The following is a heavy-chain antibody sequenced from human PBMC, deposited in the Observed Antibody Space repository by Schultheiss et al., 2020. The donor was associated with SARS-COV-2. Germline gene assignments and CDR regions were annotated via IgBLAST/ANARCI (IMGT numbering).Heavy chain of an antibody. Sequence: GESLKISCAASGFTFSSYSMNWVRQAPGKGLEWVSSISSSSSYIYYADSVKGRFTISRDNAKNSLYLQMNSLRAEDTAVYYCARDQIFGVVIMKNYYYGMDVWGQGTTVTVSS. CDR3: ARDQIFGVVIMKNYYYGMDV. CDR1: GFTFSSYS. V-gene: IGHV3-21*01. CDR2: ISSSSSYI. D-gene: IGHD3-3*01. J-gene: IGHJ6*02.